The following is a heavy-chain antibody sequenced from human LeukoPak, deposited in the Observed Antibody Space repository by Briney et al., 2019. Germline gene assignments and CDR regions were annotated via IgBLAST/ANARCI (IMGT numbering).Heavy chain of an antibody. Sequence: GGSPRLSCAASGFTFDDYAMHWVRQAPGKGLEWVSGISWNSGSTGYADSVKGRFTISRDNAKNSLYLQMNSLRAEDTALYYCAKDVYGDRGGVWGQGTLVTVSS. CDR1: GFTFDDYA. V-gene: IGHV3-9*01. CDR3: AKDVYGDRGGV. D-gene: IGHD4-17*01. CDR2: ISWNSGST. J-gene: IGHJ4*02.